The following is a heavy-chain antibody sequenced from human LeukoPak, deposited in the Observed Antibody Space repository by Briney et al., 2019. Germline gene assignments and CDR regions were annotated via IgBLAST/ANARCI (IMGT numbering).Heavy chain of an antibody. Sequence: ASVKVSCKASGYTFTSYGISWVRQAPGQGLEWMGWISAYNGNTNYAQKLQGRVTMTTDTSTSTAYMELRSLRSDDTAVYYCARDPSPLGGSGSFDAFDIWGQGTMVTVSS. CDR1: GYTFTSYG. J-gene: IGHJ3*02. D-gene: IGHD3-10*01. CDR3: ARDPSPLGGSGSFDAFDI. CDR2: ISAYNGNT. V-gene: IGHV1-18*01.